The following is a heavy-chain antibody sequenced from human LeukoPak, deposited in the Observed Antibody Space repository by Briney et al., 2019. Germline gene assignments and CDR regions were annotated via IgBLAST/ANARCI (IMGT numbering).Heavy chain of an antibody. V-gene: IGHV4-34*01. CDR1: GGSFSGYY. CDR2: INHSGST. Sequence: NPSETLSLTCAVYGGSFSGYYWSWIRQPPGKGLEWIGEINHSGSTNYNPSLKSRVTISVDTSKSQFSLKLSSVTAADTAVYYCARDQSYDFWSGYYDYWGQGTLVTVSS. CDR3: ARDQSYDFWSGYYDY. J-gene: IGHJ4*02. D-gene: IGHD3-3*01.